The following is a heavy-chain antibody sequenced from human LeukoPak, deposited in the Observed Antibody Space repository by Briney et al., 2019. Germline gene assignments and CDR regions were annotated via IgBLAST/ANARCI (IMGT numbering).Heavy chain of an antibody. CDR1: GYTFTSYG. J-gene: IGHJ6*02. CDR2: ISAYNGNT. Sequence: ASVKVSCKASGYTFTSYGISWVRQAPGQGLEWMGWISAYNGNTNYAQKLQGRVTMTTDTSTSTAYMELRSLRSDDTAVYYCARDRGYSSSWYSDYYYGMDVWGQGTTVTVSS. V-gene: IGHV1-18*01. CDR3: ARDRGYSSSWYSDYYYGMDV. D-gene: IGHD6-13*01.